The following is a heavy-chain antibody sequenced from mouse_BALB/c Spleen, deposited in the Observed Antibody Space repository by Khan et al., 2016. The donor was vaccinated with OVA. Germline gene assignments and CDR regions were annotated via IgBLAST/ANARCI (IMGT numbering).Heavy chain of an antibody. Sequence: EVQLQESGGGLVQPGGSLKLSCAASGFDFSRYWMSWVRQAPGKGLEWIGEINPDSSTINYTPSLKDKFVISRDNAKNTLYLQMIKVRSEDTALYYGVRQLSDAMDYWGQGTSVTVSS. D-gene: IGHD1-3*01. J-gene: IGHJ4*01. CDR1: GFDFSRYW. CDR3: VRQLSDAMDY. V-gene: IGHV4-1*02. CDR2: INPDSSTI.